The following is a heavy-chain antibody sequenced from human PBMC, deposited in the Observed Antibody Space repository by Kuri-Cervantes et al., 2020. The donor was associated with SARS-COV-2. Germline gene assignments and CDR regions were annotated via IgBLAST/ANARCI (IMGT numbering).Heavy chain of an antibody. CDR1: GYNFSSYW. V-gene: IGHV3-73*01. CDR3: TTLIDY. Sequence: GESLTISCKGSGYNFSSYWIGWVRQMPGKGLEWVGRVRGKANNYATAYAASVKGRFTISRDDSKNMAYLQMHSLKTEDTAVYYCTTLIDYWGQGALVTVSS. J-gene: IGHJ4*02. CDR2: VRGKANNYAT.